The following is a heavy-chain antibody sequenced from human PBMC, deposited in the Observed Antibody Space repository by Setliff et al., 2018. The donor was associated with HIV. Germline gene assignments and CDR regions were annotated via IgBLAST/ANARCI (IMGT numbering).Heavy chain of an antibody. V-gene: IGHV5-10-1*01. CDR1: GYSFTSYW. J-gene: IGHJ3*02. D-gene: IGHD6-6*01. CDR2: IDPSDSYT. Sequence: GESLKISCKGSGYSFTSYWIVWVRQMPGKGLEWMGRIDPSDSYTNYSPSFQGHVTISADKSISTAYLQWSSLKASDTAMYYCARMGEYSSSGGAFDIWGQGTMVTVSS. CDR3: ARMGEYSSSGGAFDI.